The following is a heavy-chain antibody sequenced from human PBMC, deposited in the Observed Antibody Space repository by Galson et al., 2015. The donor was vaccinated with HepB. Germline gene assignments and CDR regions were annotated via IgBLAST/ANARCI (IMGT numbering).Heavy chain of an antibody. CDR3: ARATLTWFDP. V-gene: IGHV3-11*01. D-gene: IGHD2/OR15-2a*01. Sequence: SLRLSCAASGFTVSNNYMSWVRQAPGKGLEWVSYISGSGSSTIFYANSVKGRFTISRDNAKNSVYLQMSSLRAEDTAVYYCARATLTWFDPWGQGTLVTVSS. J-gene: IGHJ5*02. CDR1: GFTVSNNY. CDR2: ISGSGSSTI.